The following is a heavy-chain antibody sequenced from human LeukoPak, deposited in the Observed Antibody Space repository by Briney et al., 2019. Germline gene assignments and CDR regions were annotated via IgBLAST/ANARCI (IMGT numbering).Heavy chain of an antibody. J-gene: IGHJ4*02. V-gene: IGHV3-74*01. CDR2: IKSDGSST. Sequence: GGSLRLSCAASGFTFSGYWMHWVRQAPGKGLVLVSRIKSDGSSTTYADSVKGRFTISRDNAKNTLYLEMNSLRAEDTAVYYCARIFAAAHIDYWGQGTLVTVSS. D-gene: IGHD2-15*01. CDR1: GFTFSGYW. CDR3: ARIFAAAHIDY.